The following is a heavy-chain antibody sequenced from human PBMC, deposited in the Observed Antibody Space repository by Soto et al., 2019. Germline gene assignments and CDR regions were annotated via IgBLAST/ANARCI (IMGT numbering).Heavy chain of an antibody. D-gene: IGHD6-13*01. CDR3: ARELAAAGSFDY. V-gene: IGHV3-48*03. CDR1: GFTFSRYE. Sequence: EVQLVESGGDLVQPGGPLRLSCAASGFTFSRYEMNWVRQAPGKGLEWISYISTSGSTIYYADSVKGRFTISRDNAKNSLYLQMNSLRAEDTAVYYCARELAAAGSFDYWGQGTLVTVSS. J-gene: IGHJ4*02. CDR2: ISTSGSTI.